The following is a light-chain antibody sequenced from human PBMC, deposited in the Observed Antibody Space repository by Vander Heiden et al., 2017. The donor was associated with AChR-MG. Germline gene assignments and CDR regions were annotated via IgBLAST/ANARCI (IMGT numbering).Light chain of an antibody. CDR2: DVS. V-gene: IGLV2-14*01. J-gene: IGLJ2*01. Sequence: QSALTPPASVSPSPGQSITISCTGPSSDVGDYDYVSWYQQHPGKAPKLMIYDVSKRPSGVSNRFSGSKSGNTASLTIAGLQAEDEADYYCSSYTSSSTLFGGGTKLTVL. CDR3: SSYTSSSTL. CDR1: SSDVGDYDY.